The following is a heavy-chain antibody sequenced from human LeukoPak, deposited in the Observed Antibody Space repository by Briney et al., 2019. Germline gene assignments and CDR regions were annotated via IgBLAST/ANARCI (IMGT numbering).Heavy chain of an antibody. CDR3: ARLGV. V-gene: IGHV3-23*01. Sequence: GGSLRLSCAASGFTFSDFDMSWVRQAPGKGLEWVSAISGGGDRTYYADSVKGRFTISRDNSKNTLYLQMNSLRAEDAAVYYCARLGVGGQGPLVTVSS. D-gene: IGHD3-16*01. CDR2: ISGGGDRT. J-gene: IGHJ4*02. CDR1: GFTFSDFD.